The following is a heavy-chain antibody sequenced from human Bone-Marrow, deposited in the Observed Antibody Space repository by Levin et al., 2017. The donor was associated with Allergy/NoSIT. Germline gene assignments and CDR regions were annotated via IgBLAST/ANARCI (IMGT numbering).Heavy chain of an antibody. D-gene: IGHD3-3*01. J-gene: IGHJ3*02. CDR1: GGSISSSYY. Sequence: SETLSLTCTVSGGSISSSYYWGWIRQPPGKGLEWIGSMYYSGSIYYNPSLKSRVTISVDRSKNQFSLKLSSLTAADTAVYYCARQPVYDFWSGLINAFDIWGQGTMVTVSS. V-gene: IGHV4-39*01. CDR3: ARQPVYDFWSGLINAFDI. CDR2: MYYSGSI.